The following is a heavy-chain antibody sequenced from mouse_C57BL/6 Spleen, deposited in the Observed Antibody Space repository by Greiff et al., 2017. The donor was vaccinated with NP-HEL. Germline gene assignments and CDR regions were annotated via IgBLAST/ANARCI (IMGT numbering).Heavy chain of an antibody. V-gene: IGHV1-69*01. J-gene: IGHJ2*01. D-gene: IGHD2-4*01. Sequence: QVQLQQPGAELVMPGASVKLSCKASGYTFTSYWMHWVKQRPGQGLEWIGEIDPSDSYTNYNQKFKGKSTLTVDKSSSTAYMQLSSLTSEDSAVYYCARRGGLRLFDDWGKGTTLTVSS. CDR3: ARRGGLRLFDD. CDR1: GYTFTSYW. CDR2: IDPSDSYT.